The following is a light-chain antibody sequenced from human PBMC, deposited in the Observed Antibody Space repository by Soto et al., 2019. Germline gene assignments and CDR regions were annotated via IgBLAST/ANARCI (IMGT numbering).Light chain of an antibody. CDR2: DVS. V-gene: IGKV1-5*01. J-gene: IGKJ1*01. CDR3: QQYDYSRT. Sequence: DIQLAQAPSTLSAYVGDSVTITCRASQNISTSLAWYQHKPGKAPQLLMFDVSNLESGVPSRFSGSGSGTEFTLTISSLHSDDFATYYCQQYDYSRTFGQGTKVDIK. CDR1: QNISTS.